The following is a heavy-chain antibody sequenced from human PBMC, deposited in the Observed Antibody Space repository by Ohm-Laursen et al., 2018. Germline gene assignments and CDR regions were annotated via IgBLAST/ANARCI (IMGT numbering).Heavy chain of an antibody. V-gene: IGHV1-2*02. J-gene: IGHJ2*01. CDR1: EYTFTDYY. CDR2: INSNTGGT. D-gene: IGHD1-14*01. CDR3: ARGRGRRPEYFDL. Sequence: SSVKVSCKASEYTFTDYYIHWVRQAPGQGLKWMAWINSNTGGTNSAQRFQGRITVTRDTSITTSYMELSSLTSDDTALYYCARGRGRRPEYFDLWGRGTLVTVSS.